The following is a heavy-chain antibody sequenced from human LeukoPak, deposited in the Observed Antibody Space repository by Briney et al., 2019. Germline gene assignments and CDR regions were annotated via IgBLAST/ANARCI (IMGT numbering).Heavy chain of an antibody. Sequence: GGSLRLSCAASGFTFSDYYMSWIRQAPGKGLEWVSYISSSGSTIYYADSVKGRFTISRDNAKNSLYLQMNSLRAEGTAVYYCARDLGYCSGGSCYRPFDIWGQGTMVTVSS. CDR3: ARDLGYCSGGSCYRPFDI. D-gene: IGHD2-15*01. CDR2: ISSSGSTI. CDR1: GFTFSDYY. V-gene: IGHV3-11*01. J-gene: IGHJ3*02.